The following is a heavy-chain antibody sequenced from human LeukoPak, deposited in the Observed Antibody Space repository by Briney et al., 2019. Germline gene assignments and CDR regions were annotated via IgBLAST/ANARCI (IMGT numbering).Heavy chain of an antibody. D-gene: IGHD6-13*01. V-gene: IGHV3-74*01. CDR3: ARDSSIAAAGTRLFDY. CDR1: GFTFSSYW. CDR2: INSDGSST. J-gene: IGHJ4*02. Sequence: GGSLRLSCAASGFTFSSYWMHWVRQAPGKGLVWVSRINSDGSSTSYADSVKGRFTISRDNAKNTLYLQMNSLRAEDTAVYHCARDSSIAAAGTRLFDYWGQGTLVTVSS.